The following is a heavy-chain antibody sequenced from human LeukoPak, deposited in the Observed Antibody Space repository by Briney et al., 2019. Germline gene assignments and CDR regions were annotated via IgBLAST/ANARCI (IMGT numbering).Heavy chain of an antibody. CDR2: IYYSGST. CDR1: GGSISSGDYY. CDR3: ARDGWHYDSSGYYVGGSSFDY. J-gene: IGHJ4*02. V-gene: IGHV4-30-4*08. D-gene: IGHD3-22*01. Sequence: SETLSLTCTVSGGSISSGDYYWSWIRQPPGKGLEWIGYIYYSGSTYYNPSLKSRVTISVDTSKNQLSLKLSSVTAADTAVYYCARDGWHYDSSGYYVGGSSFDYWGQGTLVTVSS.